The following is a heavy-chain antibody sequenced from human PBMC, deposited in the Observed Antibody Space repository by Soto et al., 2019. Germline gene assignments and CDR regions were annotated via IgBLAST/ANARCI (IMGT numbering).Heavy chain of an antibody. CDR3: ARVATGSYDWFDP. D-gene: IGHD1-26*01. J-gene: IGHJ5*02. V-gene: IGHV3-74*01. Sequence: EAQLVESGGDLAQPGGSLRLSCAASKFTFSNYWMHWVRQAPGKGLMWVSRINSDGTRTAYADSVKGRFTISRDNTKDTLFLYMDGLRAEDTAVYYCARVATGSYDWFDPWGQGTLVTVSS. CDR1: KFTFSNYW. CDR2: INSDGTRT.